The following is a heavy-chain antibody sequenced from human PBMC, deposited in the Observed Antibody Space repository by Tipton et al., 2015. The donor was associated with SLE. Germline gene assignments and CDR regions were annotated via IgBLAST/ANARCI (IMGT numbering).Heavy chain of an antibody. J-gene: IGHJ4*02. V-gene: IGHV1-46*01. CDR2: INPSGGST. CDR3: AREGLEYCSSPSCPWDY. D-gene: IGHD2-2*01. Sequence: QSGAEVKKPGASVKVSRKASGYTFTSYYMHWVRQAPGQGLEWMGIINPSGGSTSYAQKFQGRVTMTRDTSTSTVYMELSSLRSEDTAVYYCAREGLEYCSSPSCPWDYWGQGTLVSVSS. CDR1: GYTFTSYY.